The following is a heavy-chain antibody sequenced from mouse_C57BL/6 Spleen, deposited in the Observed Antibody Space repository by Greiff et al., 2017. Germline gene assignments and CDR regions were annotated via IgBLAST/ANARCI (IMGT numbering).Heavy chain of an antibody. CDR1: GFTFSDYG. Sequence: EVQRVESGGGLVKPGGSLKLSCAASGFTFSDYGMHWVRQAPEKGLEWVAYISSGSSTIYYADTVTGRFPISRYNAKNTLFLQMTILRSEDTAMYYCAIIYYDYTYAMDYWGQGTSVTVSS. CDR3: AIIYYDYTYAMDY. V-gene: IGHV5-17*01. D-gene: IGHD2-4*01. CDR2: ISSGSSTI. J-gene: IGHJ4*01.